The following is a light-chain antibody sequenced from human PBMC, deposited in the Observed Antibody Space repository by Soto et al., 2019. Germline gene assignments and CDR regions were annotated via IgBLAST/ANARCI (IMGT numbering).Light chain of an antibody. V-gene: IGLV2-14*01. Sequence: QSALTQPASVSGSPGQSITISCTGTSSDVGAYNFVSWYQQHPGKVPKLMIYDLSNRPSGVSNRFSGSKSGNTASLTISGLQAEDEAEYYCSSYTSSATYVFGTGTQLTVL. CDR3: SSYTSSATYV. CDR1: SSDVGAYNF. CDR2: DLS. J-gene: IGLJ1*01.